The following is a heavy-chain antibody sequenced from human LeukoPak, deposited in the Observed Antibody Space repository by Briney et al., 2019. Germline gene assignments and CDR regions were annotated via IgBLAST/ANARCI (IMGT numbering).Heavy chain of an antibody. V-gene: IGHV4-4*07. J-gene: IGHJ6*02. CDR2: IYTSGST. D-gene: IGHD2-15*01. CDR1: GGSISSYY. Sequence: SETLSLTCTVSGGSISSYYWSWIRQPPGKGLEWIGRIYTSGSTNYNPSLKSRVTISIDASKNQFSLKLSSVTAADTAVYYCARTNSVLGYCSGGSCYRHGMDVWGQGTTVTVSS. CDR3: ARTNSVLGYCSGGSCYRHGMDV.